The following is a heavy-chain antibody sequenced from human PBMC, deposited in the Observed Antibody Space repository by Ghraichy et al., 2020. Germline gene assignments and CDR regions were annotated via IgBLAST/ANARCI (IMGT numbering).Heavy chain of an antibody. CDR1: GGSISSYY. J-gene: IGHJ4*02. V-gene: IGHV4-59*01. CDR3: ASFSGYCSSTSCYGGFDY. D-gene: IGHD2-2*01. CDR2: IYYSGST. Sequence: SETLSLTCTVSGGSISSYYWSWIRQPPGKGLEWIGYIYYSGSTNYNPSLKSRVTISVDTSKNQFSLKLSSVTAADTAVYYCASFSGYCSSTSCYGGFDYWGQGTLVTVSS.